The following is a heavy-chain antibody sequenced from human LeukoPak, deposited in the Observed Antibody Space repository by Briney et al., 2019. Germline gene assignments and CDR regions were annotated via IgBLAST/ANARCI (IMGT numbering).Heavy chain of an antibody. CDR2: ISYDGSNK. J-gene: IGHJ4*02. Sequence: GGSLRLSCAASGFTFSSYGMHWVRQAPGKGLERVAVISYDGSNKYYADSVKGRFTISRDNSKNTLYLQMNSLRAEDTAVYYCAKDLVGAFDYWGQGTLVTVSS. V-gene: IGHV3-30*18. CDR1: GFTFSSYG. D-gene: IGHD1-26*01. CDR3: AKDLVGAFDY.